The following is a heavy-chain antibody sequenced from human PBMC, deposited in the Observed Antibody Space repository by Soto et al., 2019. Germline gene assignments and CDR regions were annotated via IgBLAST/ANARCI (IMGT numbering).Heavy chain of an antibody. CDR3: APQRGGGGY. Sequence: EVQLVESGGGLIQPGGSLRLSCAVSGFTVSNNYMSWVRQAPGKGLEGVSVIYSGGYTAYGDSVKGRFTISRDNSKNTLYLKRTTLGAGATAVYFCAPQRGGGGYWGQGTLVTVSS. V-gene: IGHV3-53*01. CDR1: GFTVSNNY. CDR2: IYSGGYT. D-gene: IGHD6-25*01. J-gene: IGHJ4*02.